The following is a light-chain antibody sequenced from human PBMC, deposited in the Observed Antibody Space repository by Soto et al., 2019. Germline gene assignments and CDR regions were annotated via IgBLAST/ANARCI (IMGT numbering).Light chain of an antibody. CDR2: GAS. V-gene: IGKV3-20*01. CDR3: QQYCASPIYT. Sequence: EIVLTQSPGTLSLSPGERATLSCRASQSVSSTYLAWYQQKPGQPPRLLIFGASNRAAGTPDRFSGSGSGTDFTLTISRLEPEDFAVYYCQQYCASPIYTVGQGTKLYSK. J-gene: IGKJ2*01. CDR1: QSVSSTY.